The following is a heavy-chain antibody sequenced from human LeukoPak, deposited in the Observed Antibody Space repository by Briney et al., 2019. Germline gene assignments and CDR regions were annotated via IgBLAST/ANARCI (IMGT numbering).Heavy chain of an antibody. J-gene: IGHJ4*02. Sequence: SETLSLTCTVSGGSISSYYWSWIRQSPGKGLEWIGYIYYSGSTNYNPSLKSRVTISVDTSKDQFSLKLSSVTAADTAVYYCARTGYSSGWYFDYWGQGTLVTVSS. V-gene: IGHV4-59*01. CDR2: IYYSGST. CDR3: ARTGYSSGWYFDY. D-gene: IGHD6-19*01. CDR1: GGSISSYY.